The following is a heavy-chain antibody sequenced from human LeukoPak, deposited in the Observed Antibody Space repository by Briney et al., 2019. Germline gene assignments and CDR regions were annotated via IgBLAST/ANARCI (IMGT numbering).Heavy chain of an antibody. CDR1: GFTFSSYW. D-gene: IGHD2-2*01. CDR3: ASSGYCSSTSCFLDY. J-gene: IGHJ4*02. CDR2: INQDGSEK. V-gene: IGHV3-7*01. Sequence: QPGGSLRLSCAASGFTFSSYWMSWVRQAPGKGLEWVANINQDGSEKYYVDSVEGRFNISRDNARNSLYLQMNSLGVDDTAVYYCASSGYCSSTSCFLDYWGQGTLVTVSS.